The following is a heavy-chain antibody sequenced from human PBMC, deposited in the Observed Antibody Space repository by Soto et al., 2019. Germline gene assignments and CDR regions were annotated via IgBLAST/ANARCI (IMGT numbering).Heavy chain of an antibody. D-gene: IGHD6-13*01. J-gene: IGHJ3*02. V-gene: IGHV1-3*01. CDR1: GYAFTSYT. CDR3: VRDVYSSSWYPDAFDI. CDR2: INAGNGNT. Sequence: SVNVSCKASGYAFTSYTMHWVRQAPGQRLEWMGWINAGNGNTKYSQKFQGRVTITRDTSASTAYMELSSLRSEDKAVYYCVRDVYSSSWYPDAFDIWGQGTMVTVSS.